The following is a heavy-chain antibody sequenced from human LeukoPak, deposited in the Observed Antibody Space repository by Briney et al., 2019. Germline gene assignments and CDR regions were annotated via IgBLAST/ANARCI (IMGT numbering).Heavy chain of an antibody. CDR2: IWYDGSNK. Sequence: GGSLRLSCAASGFTFSSYGMHWVRQAPGKGLEWVAVIWYDGSNKYYAGSVKGRFTISRDNSKNTLYLQMNSLRAEDTAVYYCARDFAVYYDILTGYNTALDYWGQGTLVTVSS. V-gene: IGHV3-33*01. D-gene: IGHD3-9*01. CDR3: ARDFAVYYDILTGYNTALDY. J-gene: IGHJ4*02. CDR1: GFTFSSYG.